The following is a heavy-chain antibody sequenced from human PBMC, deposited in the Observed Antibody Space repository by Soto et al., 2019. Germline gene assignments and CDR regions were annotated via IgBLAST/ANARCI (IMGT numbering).Heavy chain of an antibody. D-gene: IGHD2-2*01. V-gene: IGHV1-3*01. CDR3: ARSPPETRGYQLPTDDY. CDR2: INAGNGNT. Sequence: QVQLVQSGAEVKKPGASVKVSCKASGYTFTSYAMHWVRQAPGQRLEWMGWINAGNGNTKYSQKFQGRVTITRDTSASTAYMELSSLRSEDTAVYYCARSPPETRGYQLPTDDYWGQGTLVTVSS. J-gene: IGHJ4*02. CDR1: GYTFTSYA.